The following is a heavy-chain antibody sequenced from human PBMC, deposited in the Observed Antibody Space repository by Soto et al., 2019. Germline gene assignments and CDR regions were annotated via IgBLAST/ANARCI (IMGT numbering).Heavy chain of an antibody. CDR2: ISWNSGSI. CDR3: AKGLYSSSWYWPAQH. V-gene: IGHV3-9*01. Sequence: EVQLVESGGGLEQLGRSWGPSFAASGFPFDDYAFHWVRQAPGKGLEWVSGISWNSGSIGYADSVKGRFTISRDNAKNSLYLQMNSLRAEDTALYYCAKGLYSSSWYWPAQHWGQGTLVTVSS. J-gene: IGHJ1*01. CDR1: GFPFDDYA. D-gene: IGHD6-13*01.